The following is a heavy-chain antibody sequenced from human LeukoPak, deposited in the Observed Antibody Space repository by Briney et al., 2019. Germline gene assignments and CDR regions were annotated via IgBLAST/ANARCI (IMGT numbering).Heavy chain of an antibody. D-gene: IGHD3-10*01. Sequence: PGGSLRLSCAASGFTFSSYEMNWVRQAPGKGLEWVSYISSSGSTIYYADSVKGRFTISRDISKNAVYLQMNSLRAEDTAIYFCAKGSGNGYGSGPFDYWGQGTLVTVSS. V-gene: IGHV3-48*03. J-gene: IGHJ4*02. CDR2: ISSSGSTI. CDR1: GFTFSSYE. CDR3: AKGSGNGYGSGPFDY.